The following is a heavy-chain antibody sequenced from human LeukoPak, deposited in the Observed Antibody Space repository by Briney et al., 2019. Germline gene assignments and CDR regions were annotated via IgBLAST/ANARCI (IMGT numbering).Heavy chain of an antibody. D-gene: IGHD5-12*01. J-gene: IGHJ3*02. V-gene: IGHV4-59*01. Sequence: PSETLSLTRPVCVGSISSYYWNWIRQPPGKGREGIGYIYYSGSTNYNPPLTSRVTISVDTSKNQFSLKLSSVTAADPAVYYCVMGYSGYDFHAFDIGGQGTMVTVSS. CDR2: IYYSGST. CDR1: VGSISSYY. CDR3: VMGYSGYDFHAFDI.